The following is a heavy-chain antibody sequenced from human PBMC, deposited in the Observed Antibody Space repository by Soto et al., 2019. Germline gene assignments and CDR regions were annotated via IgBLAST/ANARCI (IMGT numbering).Heavy chain of an antibody. CDR1: GFTFSNFD. Sequence: QLLESGGGFVQPGGSLRLSCVASGFTFSNFDMAWVRQAPGEGLEWVSAISGSGDDTFYADSMKGRFTISRDNSKDTLYLQSNSLRAEDTAVYSCANPIPKTGTTFGFWGQGTLVTVSS. CDR2: ISGSGDDT. J-gene: IGHJ4*02. D-gene: IGHD1-1*01. CDR3: ANPIPKTGTTFGF. V-gene: IGHV3-23*01.